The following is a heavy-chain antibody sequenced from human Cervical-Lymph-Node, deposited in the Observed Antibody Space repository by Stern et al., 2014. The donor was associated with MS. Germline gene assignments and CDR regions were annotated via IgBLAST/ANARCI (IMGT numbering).Heavy chain of an antibody. CDR1: GYTFTNYD. J-gene: IGHJ4*02. D-gene: IGHD5-24*01. V-gene: IGHV1-8*01. CDR3: ARGRVKDGYDFDS. CDR2: MNSDSGNT. Sequence: DQLVESGAEVKKPGASVKVSCKASGYTFTNYDINWVRQATGQGLEWTGWMNSDSGNTGYAQKLQGRVTLTRNTSISTAYMELSSLRSEDTALYYCARGRVKDGYDFDSWGQGTLVTVSS.